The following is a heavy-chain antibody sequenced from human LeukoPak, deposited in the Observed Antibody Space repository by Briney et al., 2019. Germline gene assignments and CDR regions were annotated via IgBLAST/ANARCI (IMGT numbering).Heavy chain of an antibody. Sequence: GESLKISCKGSGYSFSTYWIAWVRQMPGESLGWMGIIFPDESNIRYSPSFQGQVTISADKSISTAYLQWSSLKASDTAMYYCARPPSRGYSSSFEYWGQGTLVTVSS. V-gene: IGHV5-51*01. J-gene: IGHJ4*02. CDR2: IFPDESNI. D-gene: IGHD2-2*03. CDR1: GYSFSTYW. CDR3: ARPPSRGYSSSFEY.